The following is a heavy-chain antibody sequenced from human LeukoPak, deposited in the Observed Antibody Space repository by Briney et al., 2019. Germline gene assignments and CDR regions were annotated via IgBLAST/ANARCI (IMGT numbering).Heavy chain of an antibody. CDR3: AIHIVVVPAAKKKNWFDP. Sequence: PSETLSLTCAVSDGSFSGYYWSWIRQPPGKGLEWIGEVNHSGSTNYNPSLKSRVTISVDTSKNQFSLKLGSVTAADTAVYYCAIHIVVVPAAKKKNWFDPWGQGTLVTVSS. CDR1: DGSFSGYY. D-gene: IGHD2-2*01. J-gene: IGHJ5*02. V-gene: IGHV4-34*01. CDR2: VNHSGST.